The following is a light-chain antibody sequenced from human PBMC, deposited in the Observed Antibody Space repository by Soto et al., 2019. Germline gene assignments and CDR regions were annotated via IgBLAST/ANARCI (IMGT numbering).Light chain of an antibody. J-gene: IGLJ1*01. CDR3: RSYTSSSTYV. CDR1: SSDVGGYNY. V-gene: IGLV2-14*03. CDR2: DVN. Sequence: QSALTQPAPLSGSPGQSITISCTGTSSDVGGYNYVSWYQQHQGKAPKLIIYDVNNRPSGVSNRFSGSKSGNTASLTISGLQAEDEADYYCRSYTSSSTYVFGTGTKVTVL.